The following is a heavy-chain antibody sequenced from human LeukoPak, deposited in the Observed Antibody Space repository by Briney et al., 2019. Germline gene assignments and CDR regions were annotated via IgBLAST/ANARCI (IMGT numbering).Heavy chain of an antibody. Sequence: SETLSLTCAVYGGSFSGYCWSWIRQPPGKGLEWIGEINHSGSTNYNPSLKSRVTISVDTSKNQFSLKLSSVTAADTAVYYCARGRSPLRYYDSSGYYRVPEYFQHWGQGTLVTVSS. J-gene: IGHJ1*01. CDR3: ARGRSPLRYYDSSGYYRVPEYFQH. D-gene: IGHD3-22*01. CDR2: INHSGST. CDR1: GGSFSGYC. V-gene: IGHV4-34*01.